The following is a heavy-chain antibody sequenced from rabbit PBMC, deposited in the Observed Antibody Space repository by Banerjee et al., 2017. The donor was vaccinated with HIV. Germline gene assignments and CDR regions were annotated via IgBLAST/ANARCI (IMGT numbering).Heavy chain of an antibody. CDR2: IDAGSAGST. CDR1: GFSFSSSYY. J-gene: IGHJ6*01. D-gene: IGHD1-1*01. Sequence: QSLEESGGDLVKPGASLTLTCTASGFSFSSSYYMCWVRQAPGKGLEWIACIDAGSAGSTCYATWAKGRFTISKTSSTTVTLQMTSLTAADTTTYFCARDLGGSGDLWGPGTLVTVS. V-gene: IGHV1S40*01. CDR3: ARDLGGSGDL.